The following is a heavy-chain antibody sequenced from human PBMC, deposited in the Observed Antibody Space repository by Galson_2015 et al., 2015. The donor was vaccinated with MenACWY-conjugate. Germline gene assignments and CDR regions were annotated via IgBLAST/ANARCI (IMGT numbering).Heavy chain of an antibody. V-gene: IGHV3-23*01. CDR3: VRDNAAAPDLFDS. CDR1: GSTLSSYA. J-gene: IGHJ4*02. Sequence: SLRLSCAASGSTLSSYAMSWVRQAPAKGLEWVSVISGSGDSTYHADSVKGQFTISRDNAKNTLYLQMNSLRAEDTALYYCVRDNAAAPDLFDSWGQGTRVTVSS. D-gene: IGHD6-25*01. CDR2: ISGSGDST.